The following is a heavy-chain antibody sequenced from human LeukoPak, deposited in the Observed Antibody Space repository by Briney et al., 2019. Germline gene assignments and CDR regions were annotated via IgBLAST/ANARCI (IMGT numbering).Heavy chain of an antibody. CDR3: ARRAIFGLYPLGEFDP. D-gene: IGHD3-3*01. CDR1: GYSFTSYW. J-gene: IGHJ5*02. Sequence: GESLKISCKGSGYSFTSYWIVWVRQVPGKGLEWMGMIYPGDSDTRYSPSFQGQVTISADKSISTAYLQWSSLKASDTAMYYCARRAIFGLYPLGEFDPWGQGTLVTVSS. CDR2: IYPGDSDT. V-gene: IGHV5-51*01.